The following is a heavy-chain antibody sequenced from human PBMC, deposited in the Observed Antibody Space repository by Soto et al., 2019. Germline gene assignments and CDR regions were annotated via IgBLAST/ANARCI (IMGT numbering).Heavy chain of an antibody. CDR2: IIPIFGTA. D-gene: IGHD6-13*01. J-gene: IGHJ3*02. CDR1: GGTFSSYA. CDR3: ATRIAAAGIHAFDI. V-gene: IGHV1-69*13. Sequence: SVKVSCKASGGTFSSYAISWVRQAPGQGLEWMGGIIPIFGTANYAQKFQGRVTITADESTSTAYMELSSLRSDDTAVYYCATRIAAAGIHAFDIWGQGTMVTVSS.